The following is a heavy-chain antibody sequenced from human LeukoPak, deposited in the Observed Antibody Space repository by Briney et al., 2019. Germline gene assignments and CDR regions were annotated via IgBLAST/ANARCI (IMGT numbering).Heavy chain of an antibody. CDR2: IYSGGST. CDR1: EFTVGSNY. D-gene: IGHD6-13*01. CDR3: ARGGDSSTWNHAFDI. V-gene: IGHV3-53*01. Sequence: GGSLRLSCAASEFTVGSNYMSWVRQAPGKGLEWVSVIYSGGSTSYADSMKGRFTISRDNSENTLYLQMNSLRADDTAVYHCARGGDSSTWNHAFDIWGQGTLVTVSS. J-gene: IGHJ3*02.